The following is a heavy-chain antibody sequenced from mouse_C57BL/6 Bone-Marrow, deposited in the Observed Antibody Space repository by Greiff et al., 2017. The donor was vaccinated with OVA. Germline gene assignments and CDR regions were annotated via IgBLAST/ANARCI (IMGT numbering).Heavy chain of an antibody. D-gene: IGHD3-3*01. V-gene: IGHV1-55*01. CDR1: GYTFTSYW. J-gene: IGHJ2*01. CDR2: IYPGSGST. CDR3: ARGGFQRDYYFDY. Sequence: VQLQQSGAELVKPGASVKMSCKASGYTFTSYWITWVKQRPGQGLEWIGDIYPGSGSTNYNEKFKSKATLTVDTSSSTAYMQLSSLTSGDSAVYYCARGGFQRDYYFDYWGQGTTLTVSS.